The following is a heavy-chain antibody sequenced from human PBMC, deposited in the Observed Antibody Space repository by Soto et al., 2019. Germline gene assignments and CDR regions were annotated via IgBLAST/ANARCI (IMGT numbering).Heavy chain of an antibody. CDR3: ARGNTRVRGVIMGGEFDY. J-gene: IGHJ4*02. V-gene: IGHV4-59*08. CDR2: IYYSGST. D-gene: IGHD3-10*01. Sequence: SETLSLTCTVSGGSISSYYWSWIRQPPGKGLEWIGYIYYSGSTNYNPSHKSRITISVDTSKNQFSLKLSSVTTADTAVYYCARGNTRVRGVIMGGEFDYWGQGTLVTVSS. CDR1: GGSISSYY.